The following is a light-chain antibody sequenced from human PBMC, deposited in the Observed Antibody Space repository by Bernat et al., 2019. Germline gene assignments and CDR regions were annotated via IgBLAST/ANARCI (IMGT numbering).Light chain of an antibody. Sequence: EIVLTQSPGTLSLSPGETATLSCRASQSVSSSYLAWYQQKPGQAPRLPMYGASSRATGIPDRFSGSGSGTDFTLTISRLEPEDFAVYYCQLYGNSPPAYTFGQGTKLEIQ. CDR3: QLYGNSPPAYT. CDR2: GAS. J-gene: IGKJ2*01. CDR1: QSVSSSY. V-gene: IGKV3-20*01.